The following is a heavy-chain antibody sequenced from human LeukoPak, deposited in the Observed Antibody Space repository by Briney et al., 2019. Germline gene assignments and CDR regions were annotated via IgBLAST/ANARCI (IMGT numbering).Heavy chain of an antibody. V-gene: IGHV4-39*01. J-gene: IGHJ4*02. CDR3: ASRAAAGLQLDY. CDR1: GGSISSSSYY. CDR2: IYYSGST. Sequence: PSETLSLTCTVSGGSISSSSYYWGWIRQPPGKGLEWIGSIYYSGSTYYNPSLKSRVTISVDTSKNQFSLKLSSVTAADTAVYYCASRAAAGLQLDYWGQGTLVTVSS. D-gene: IGHD6-13*01.